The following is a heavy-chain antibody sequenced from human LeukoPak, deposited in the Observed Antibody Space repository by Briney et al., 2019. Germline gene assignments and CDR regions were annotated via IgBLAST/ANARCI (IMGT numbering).Heavy chain of an antibody. CDR3: ARGGHDSSGEKDY. D-gene: IGHD3-22*01. J-gene: IGHJ4*02. V-gene: IGHV4-34*01. CDR1: GGSFSGYY. CDR2: INHSGST. Sequence: PSETLSLTCAVYGGSFSGYYWSWIRQPPGKGLEWIGEINHSGSTNYNPSLKSRVTISVDTSKNQFSLKLSSVTAADTAVYYCARGGHDSSGEKDYWGQGTLVTVSS.